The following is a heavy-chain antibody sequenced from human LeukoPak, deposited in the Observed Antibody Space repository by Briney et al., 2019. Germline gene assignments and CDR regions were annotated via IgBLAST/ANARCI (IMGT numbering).Heavy chain of an antibody. Sequence: SETLSLACTASGGSISSSSYYWGWIRQPPGKGLEWIGSIYYSGSTYYNPSLKSRVTISVDTSKNQFSLKLSSVTAADTAVYYCARQSGSYWSDFDYWGQGTLVTVSS. CDR3: ARQSGSYWSDFDY. CDR2: IYYSGST. D-gene: IGHD1-26*01. J-gene: IGHJ4*02. CDR1: GGSISSSSYY. V-gene: IGHV4-39*01.